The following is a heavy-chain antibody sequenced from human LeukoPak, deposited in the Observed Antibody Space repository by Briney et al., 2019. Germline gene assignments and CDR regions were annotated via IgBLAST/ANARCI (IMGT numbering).Heavy chain of an antibody. Sequence: GGSLRLSCSASGFPFSSYAMHWVRQAPGKGLEYVSAISDSGGSTYYADSVKGRFTISRDNSKNTLYLQMNSLRAEDTAVYYCAAHHGELGYFDYWGQGTLVTVSS. J-gene: IGHJ4*02. D-gene: IGHD1-26*01. CDR2: ISDSGGST. CDR1: GFPFSSYA. V-gene: IGHV3-64*04. CDR3: AAHHGELGYFDY.